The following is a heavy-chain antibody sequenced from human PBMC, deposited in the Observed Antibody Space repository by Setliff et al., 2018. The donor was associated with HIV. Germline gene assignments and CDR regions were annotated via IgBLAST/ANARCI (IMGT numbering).Heavy chain of an antibody. J-gene: IGHJ4*02. V-gene: IGHV1-69*10. CDR2: IIPFVNIA. Sequence: GASVKVSCKASGGTLSNYAISWVRQAPGQGLEWVGGIIPFVNIANYAQKFQGSVTMTTDTSTNTTYMELRSLKSDDTAVYYCARSRRDGYSPGGYWGQGTLVTVSS. D-gene: IGHD4-4*01. CDR1: GGTLSNYA. CDR3: ARSRRDGYSPGGY.